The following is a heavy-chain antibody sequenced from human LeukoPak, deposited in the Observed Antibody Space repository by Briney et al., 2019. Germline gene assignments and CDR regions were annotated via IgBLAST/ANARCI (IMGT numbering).Heavy chain of an antibody. CDR3: ARDWEQWLVRCYYEY. CDR2: ISYDVSNK. Sequence: GGSLRLSCAASEFSVGSNYITWVRQAPGKGLEWLAVISYDVSNKYYADSVKGRFTISRDNSKNTLNLQMNSLKPEDTAVYYCARDWEQWLVRCYYEYWGQGTLVTVSS. J-gene: IGHJ4*02. CDR1: EFSVGSNY. V-gene: IGHV3-30*03. D-gene: IGHD6-19*01.